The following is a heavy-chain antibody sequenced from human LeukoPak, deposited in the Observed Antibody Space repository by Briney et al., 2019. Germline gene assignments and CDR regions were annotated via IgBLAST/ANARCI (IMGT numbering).Heavy chain of an antibody. CDR1: GGSISSYY. CDR3: ARMAKLGYCSSTSCYVWFDP. V-gene: IGHV4-34*01. J-gene: IGHJ5*02. Sequence: KPSETLSLTCTVSGGSISSYYWSWIRQPPGKGLEWIGEINHSGSTNYNPSLKSRVTISVDTSKNQFSLKLSSVTAADTAVYYCARMAKLGYCSSTSCYVWFDPWGQGTLVTVSS. D-gene: IGHD2-2*01. CDR2: INHSGST.